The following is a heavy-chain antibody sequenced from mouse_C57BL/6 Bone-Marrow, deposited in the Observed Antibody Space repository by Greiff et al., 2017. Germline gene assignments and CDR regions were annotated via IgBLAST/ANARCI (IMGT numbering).Heavy chain of an antibody. CDR1: GFNFKDDY. J-gene: IGHJ3*01. D-gene: IGHD1-1*01. CDR2: IDPENGDT. Sequence: EVQLQQSGAELVRPGASVKLSCTASGFNFKDDYMHWVKQRPEQGLEWIGWIDPENGDTEYASKFQGKATITADTSSNTAYLQLSSLTSEDTAVYYCTVDYYGGSWGFAFGGRGTRVTVTA. V-gene: IGHV14-4*01. CDR3: TVDYYGGSWGFAF.